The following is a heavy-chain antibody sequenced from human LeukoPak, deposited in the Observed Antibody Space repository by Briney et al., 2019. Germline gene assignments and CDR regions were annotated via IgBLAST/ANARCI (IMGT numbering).Heavy chain of an antibody. CDR3: ARDGEGWHEKGYFQH. Sequence: SVKVSCKASGGTFSSYAISWVRQAPGQGLEWMGGIIPIFGTANYAQKVQGRVTITADESKSKAYMELSSLRSEDTAVYYCARDGEGWHEKGYFQHWGQGTLVTVSS. V-gene: IGHV1-69*13. J-gene: IGHJ1*01. CDR1: GGTFSSYA. CDR2: IIPIFGTA. D-gene: IGHD3-10*01.